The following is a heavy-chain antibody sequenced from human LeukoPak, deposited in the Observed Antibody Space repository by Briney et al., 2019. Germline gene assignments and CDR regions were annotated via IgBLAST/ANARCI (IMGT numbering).Heavy chain of an antibody. J-gene: IGHJ4*02. CDR2: INPNSGGT. CDR3: ARGGITMIVVVINTLDY. D-gene: IGHD3-22*01. CDR1: GYTFTGYY. Sequence: ASVKVSCKASGYTFTGYYMHWVRQAPGQGLEWMGWINPNSGGTNYAQKFQGRVTMTRDTSISTAYTELSRLRSDDTAVYYCARGGITMIVVVINTLDYWGQGTLVTVSS. V-gene: IGHV1-2*02.